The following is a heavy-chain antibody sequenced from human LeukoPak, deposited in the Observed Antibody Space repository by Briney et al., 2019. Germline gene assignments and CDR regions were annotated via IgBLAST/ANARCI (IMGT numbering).Heavy chain of an antibody. CDR1: GFTFSSYA. V-gene: IGHV3-30*04. Sequence: GRSLRLSCAASGFTFSSYAMHWVRQAPGKGLEWVAVISYDGSNKYYANSVKGRFTISRDNSKNTLYLQMNSLRAEDTAVYYCAGASYSSGWTRVGYYGMDVWGQGTTVTVSS. J-gene: IGHJ6*02. CDR3: AGASYSSGWTRVGYYGMDV. CDR2: ISYDGSNK. D-gene: IGHD6-19*01.